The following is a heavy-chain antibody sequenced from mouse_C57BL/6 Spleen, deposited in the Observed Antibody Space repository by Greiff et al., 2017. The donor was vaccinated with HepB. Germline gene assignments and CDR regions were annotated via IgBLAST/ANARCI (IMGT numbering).Heavy chain of an antibody. CDR2: IRNKANGYTT. CDR3: ARSSFYGNYPFDY. J-gene: IGHJ2*01. V-gene: IGHV7-3*01. D-gene: IGHD2-10*01. CDR1: GFTFTDYY. Sequence: EVKLVESGGGLVQPGGSLSLSCAASGFTFTDYYMSWVRQPPGKALEWLGFIRNKANGYTTEYSASVKGRFTISRDNSQSILYLQMNALRAEDSATYYCARSSFYGNYPFDYWGQGTTLTVSS.